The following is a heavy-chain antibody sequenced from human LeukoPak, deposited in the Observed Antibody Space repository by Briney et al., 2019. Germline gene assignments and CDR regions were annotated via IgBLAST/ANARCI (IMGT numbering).Heavy chain of an antibody. CDR1: GGSISSSSYY. Sequence: SETLSLTCTVSGGSISSSSYYWGWIRQPPGKGLEWIGSIYYSGSTYYNPSLKSRVTISVDTSKNQFSLKLSSVTAADTAVYYCARHYPLNYYNWFDPWGQGTLVTVSS. V-gene: IGHV4-39*01. D-gene: IGHD4-11*01. CDR2: IYYSGST. J-gene: IGHJ5*02. CDR3: ARHYPLNYYNWFDP.